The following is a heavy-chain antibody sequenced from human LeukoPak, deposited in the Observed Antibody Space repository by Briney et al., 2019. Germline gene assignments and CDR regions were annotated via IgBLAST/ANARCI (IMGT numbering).Heavy chain of an antibody. D-gene: IGHD3-3*01. Sequence: GGSLRLSCAASGFTFDDYGMSWVRQVPGKGLEWVSGINWNGGSTGNADSVKGRFTISRDNAKNSLYLQMNSLTAEDTAFYYCARDEFYDFDFDSPLFDYWGQGTLVTVSS. V-gene: IGHV3-20*04. CDR3: ARDEFYDFDFDSPLFDY. CDR1: GFTFDDYG. CDR2: INWNGGST. J-gene: IGHJ4*02.